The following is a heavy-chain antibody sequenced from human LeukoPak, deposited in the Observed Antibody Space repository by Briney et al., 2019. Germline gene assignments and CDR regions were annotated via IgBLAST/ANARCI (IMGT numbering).Heavy chain of an antibody. J-gene: IGHJ6*02. CDR1: GXPVSSNY. D-gene: IGHD6-13*01. CDR3: ARSKPPAVKDYYGLDV. V-gene: IGHV3-66*01. Sequence: PGGSLRLSWSASGXPVSSNYMNWVRQAPGKGLEWVSVIYSGGSTYNADSVKGRFTISRDNSKNTLYLQMNSLRAEDTAVYFCARSKPPAVKDYYGLDVWGQGTTVTVSS. CDR2: IYSGGST.